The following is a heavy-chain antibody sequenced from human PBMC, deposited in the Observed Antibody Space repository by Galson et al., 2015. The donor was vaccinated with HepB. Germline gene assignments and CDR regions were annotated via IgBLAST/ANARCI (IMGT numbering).Heavy chain of an antibody. CDR1: GFTVSSNY. D-gene: IGHD3-10*01. CDR2: IYSGGST. V-gene: IGHV3-53*01. CDR3: ARSPNYGSGSYYYYYYMDV. J-gene: IGHJ6*03. Sequence: SLRLSCAASGFTVSSNYMSWVRQAPGKGLEWVSVIYSGGSTYYADSVKGRFTISRDNSKNTLYLQMNSLRAEDTAVYYCARSPNYGSGSYYYYYYMDVWGKGTTVTVSS.